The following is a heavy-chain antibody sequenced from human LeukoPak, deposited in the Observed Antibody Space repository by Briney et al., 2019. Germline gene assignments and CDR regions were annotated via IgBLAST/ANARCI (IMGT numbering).Heavy chain of an antibody. J-gene: IGHJ3*02. V-gene: IGHV1-69*01. CDR2: IIPIFGTA. Sequence: SVKVSCKASGGTFSSYAISWVRQAPGQGLEWMGGIIPIFGTANYAQKFQGRVTITADESTSTAYMELSSLRSEDTAVYYCARDSADSSSTEDAFDIWGQGTMVTVSS. CDR1: GGTFSSYA. D-gene: IGHD2-2*01. CDR3: ARDSADSSSTEDAFDI.